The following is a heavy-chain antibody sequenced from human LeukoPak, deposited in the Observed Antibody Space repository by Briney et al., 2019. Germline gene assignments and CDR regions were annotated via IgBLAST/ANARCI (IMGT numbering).Heavy chain of an antibody. CDR2: IYYSGST. CDR3: ARVTRGRAADNWFVP. CDR1: GGSFSGYY. Sequence: SETLSLTCAVYGGSFSGYYWSWIRQPPGKGLEWIGYIYYSGSTNYNPSLKSRVTISVDTSKNQFSLKLSSVTAADTAVYYCARVTRGRAADNWFVPWGQGTLVTVSS. D-gene: IGHD1-1*01. J-gene: IGHJ5*02. V-gene: IGHV4-59*01.